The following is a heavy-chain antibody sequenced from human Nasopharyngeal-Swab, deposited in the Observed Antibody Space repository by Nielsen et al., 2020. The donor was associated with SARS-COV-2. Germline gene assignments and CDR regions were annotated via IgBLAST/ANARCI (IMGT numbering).Heavy chain of an antibody. Sequence: SETLSLTCTVSGGSISSGSYYWSWIRQPAGKGLEWIGRIYTSGSTNYNPSLKSRVTISVDTSKNQFSLKLSSVTAADTAVYYCARHGSVVVPVDAFEIWGQGTMVTVSS. J-gene: IGHJ3*02. CDR2: IYTSGST. D-gene: IGHD2-2*01. V-gene: IGHV4-61*02. CDR3: ARHGSVVVPVDAFEI. CDR1: GGSISSGSYY.